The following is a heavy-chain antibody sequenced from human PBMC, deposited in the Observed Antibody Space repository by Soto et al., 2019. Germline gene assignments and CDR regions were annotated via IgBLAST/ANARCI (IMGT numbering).Heavy chain of an antibody. Sequence: SETLSLTCAVSGGSISSGGYSWSWIRQPPGKGLEWIGYIYHSGSTYYNPSLKSRVTISVDRSKNQFSLKLSSVTAADTAVYYCARSYYYDSSGYFDYWGQGTLVTVSS. V-gene: IGHV4-30-2*01. CDR2: IYHSGST. CDR1: GGSISSGGYS. J-gene: IGHJ4*02. D-gene: IGHD3-22*01. CDR3: ARSYYYDSSGYFDY.